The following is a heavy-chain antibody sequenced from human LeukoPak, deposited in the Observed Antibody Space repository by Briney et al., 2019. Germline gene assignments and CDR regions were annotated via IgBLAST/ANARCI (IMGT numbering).Heavy chain of an antibody. J-gene: IGHJ4*02. CDR3: AKDYSSQWLGRVY. V-gene: IGHV3-23*01. CDR1: GFTFSSYA. Sequence: GGSLRLSCAASGFTFSSYAMSWVRQAPGKGLEWVSAISGSGGSTYYADSVKGRFTISRDNSKNTLYPQMNSLRAEDTAVYYCAKDYSSQWLGRVYWGQGTLVTVSS. CDR2: ISGSGGST. D-gene: IGHD6-19*01.